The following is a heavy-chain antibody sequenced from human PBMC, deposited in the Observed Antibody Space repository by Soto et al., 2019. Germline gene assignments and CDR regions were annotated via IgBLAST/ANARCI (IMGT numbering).Heavy chain of an antibody. J-gene: IGHJ6*01. CDR1: GFSFSEYS. D-gene: IGHD6-19*01. CDR2: ISGDTATT. Sequence: XGSLRLSCSASGFSFSEYSMTWVRQAPGKGLQWVSAISGDTATTHYADSVKGRFTISRDNSRDTLYLQMNSLRVEDTAIYYCAKPLQQWLLQGSGVDVWGQGNTVTVSS. V-gene: IGHV3-23*01. CDR3: AKPLQQWLLQGSGVDV.